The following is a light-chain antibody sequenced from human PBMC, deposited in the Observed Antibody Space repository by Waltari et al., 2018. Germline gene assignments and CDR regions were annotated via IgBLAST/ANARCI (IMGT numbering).Light chain of an antibody. CDR3: CSYAGAYTFV. J-gene: IGLJ3*02. CDR2: DVV. Sequence: QSALTQPPSVSASPGQSVTIPCSGSINDVGVDDYVAWYQQLPGKAPKLILYDVVKRPSGVPSRFSGSKYGTTASLTISGLQTDDEATYYCCSYAGAYTFVFGGGTKLTVL. CDR1: INDVGVDDY. V-gene: IGLV2-11*01.